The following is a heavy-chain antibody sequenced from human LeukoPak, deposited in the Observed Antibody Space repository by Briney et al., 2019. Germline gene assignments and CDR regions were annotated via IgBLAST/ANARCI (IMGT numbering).Heavy chain of an antibody. CDR1: GYTFTNYW. J-gene: IGHJ4*02. Sequence: GESLKISCKGSGYTFTNYWIGWLRQMPGKGLEWMGIVYPDDSDTRYSPSFQGQVTISADKSISTAYLQWSSLRASDTAMYYCARHDVGALAGTYYFDYWGQGTLVTVSS. CDR3: ARHDVGALAGTYYFDY. CDR2: VYPDDSDT. V-gene: IGHV5-51*01. D-gene: IGHD6-19*01.